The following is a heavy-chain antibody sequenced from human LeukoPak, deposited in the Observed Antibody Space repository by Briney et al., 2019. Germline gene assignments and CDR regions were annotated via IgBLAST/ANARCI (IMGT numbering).Heavy chain of an antibody. CDR1: GFTFSSFW. CDR3: AREPYYYDSSGHDY. J-gene: IGHJ4*02. V-gene: IGHV3-7*01. CDR2: IKQDGSDK. D-gene: IGHD3-22*01. Sequence: GGSLRLSCAASGFTFSSFWMSWVRQAPGKGLEWVANIKQDGSDKYYVDSVKGRFTISRDNAKNSLYLQMNSLRAEDTAVHYCAREPYYYDSSGHDYWGQGTLVTVSS.